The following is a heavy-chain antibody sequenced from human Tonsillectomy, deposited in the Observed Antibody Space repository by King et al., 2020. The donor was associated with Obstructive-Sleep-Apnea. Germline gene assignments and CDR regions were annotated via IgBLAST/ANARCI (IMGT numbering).Heavy chain of an antibody. Sequence: VQLVQSGAEVKKPGESLRISCKGSGYSFTNYWINWVRHVPGKGLEWMGKIEPIVSYSTYRPPFQGHGTLSADKSVTTAYLPWSSRKASDTAMYFCARRDYYASGDAFDIWGQGTMVTVPS. CDR1: GYSFTNYW. CDR2: IEPIVSYS. V-gene: IGHV5-10-1*03. J-gene: IGHJ3*02. D-gene: IGHD3-10*01. CDR3: ARRDYYASGDAFDI.